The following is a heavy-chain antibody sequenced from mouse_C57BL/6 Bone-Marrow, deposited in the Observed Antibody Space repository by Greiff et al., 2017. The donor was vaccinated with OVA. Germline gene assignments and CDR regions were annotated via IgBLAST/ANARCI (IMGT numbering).Heavy chain of an antibody. J-gene: IGHJ4*01. CDR2: IRNKANNHAT. D-gene: IGHD1-1*01. Sequence: EVKLLESGGGLVQPGGSMKLSCAASGFTFSDAWMDWVRQSPEKGLEWVAEIRNKANNHATYYAESVKGRFTISRDDSKSSVYLQMNSLRAEDTGIYYCTLITTVGYAMDYWGQGTSVTVSS. CDR3: TLITTVGYAMDY. V-gene: IGHV6-6*01. CDR1: GFTFSDAW.